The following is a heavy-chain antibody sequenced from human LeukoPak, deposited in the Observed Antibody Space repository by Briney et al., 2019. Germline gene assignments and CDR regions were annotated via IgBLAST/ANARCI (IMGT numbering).Heavy chain of an antibody. V-gene: IGHV4-4*07. CDR3: SRVEPAAPEGIYYYGMDV. CDR1: GGSISSYY. Sequence: PSETLSLTCTVSGGSISSYYWSWIRQPAGKGLEWIGRIYTSGSTTYNPSLKSGVTMSVDTSKNQFSLKLSSVTAAATAVVYCSRVEPAAPEGIYYYGMDVWGQGTTVTVSS. J-gene: IGHJ6*02. CDR2: IYTSGST. D-gene: IGHD2-2*01.